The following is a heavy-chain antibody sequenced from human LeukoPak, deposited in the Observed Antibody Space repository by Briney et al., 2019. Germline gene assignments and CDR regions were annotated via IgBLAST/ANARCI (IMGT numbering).Heavy chain of an antibody. CDR2: ISSSGSTI. J-gene: IGHJ6*02. CDR3: ARDRRYCSGGSCYPNYYYYYGMDV. V-gene: IGHV3-11*01. CDR1: GFTFSDYY. Sequence: GGSLRLSCAASGFTFSDYYMSWIRQAPGKGLEWVSYISSSGSTIYYADSVKGRFTISRDNAKNSLYLQMNSLRAEDTAVYYCARDRRYCSGGSCYPNYYYYYGMDVWGQGTTVTVSS. D-gene: IGHD2-15*01.